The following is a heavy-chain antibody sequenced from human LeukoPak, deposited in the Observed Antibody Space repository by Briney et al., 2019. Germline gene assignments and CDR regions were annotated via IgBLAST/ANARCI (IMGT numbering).Heavy chain of an antibody. CDR1: GVSISTIGYY. J-gene: IGHJ3*02. CDR3: ARGYDSSSNDAFDI. V-gene: IGHV4-39*07. Sequence: SETLSLTCTVSGVSISTIGYYWGWIRQPPGKGLEWIGSIYYSGSTYYNPSLKSRVTISVDTSKNQFSLKLSSVTAADTAVYYCARGYDSSSNDAFDIWGQGTMVTVSS. CDR2: IYYSGST. D-gene: IGHD3-22*01.